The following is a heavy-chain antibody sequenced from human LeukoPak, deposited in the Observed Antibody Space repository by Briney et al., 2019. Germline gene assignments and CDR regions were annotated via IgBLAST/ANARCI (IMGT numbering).Heavy chain of an antibody. CDR2: VNPYSGDT. CDR3: ARASVQNALRIDDC. J-gene: IGHJ4*02. V-gene: IGHV1-2*02. D-gene: IGHD2-8*01. Sequence: ASVKVSCKASGYTFTYYYMHWVRQAPRQGLELMGWVNPYSGDTNDAQKFQGRVTMTRDTSITTAYMDLSRLKSDDTAVYYCARASVQNALRIDDCGSQGTLVTVSS. CDR1: GYTFTYYY.